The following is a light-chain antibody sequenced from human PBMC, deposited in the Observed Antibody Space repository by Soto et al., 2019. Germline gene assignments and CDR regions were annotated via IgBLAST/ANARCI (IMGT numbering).Light chain of an antibody. CDR1: SSDIGAFTF. CDR2: DVN. Sequence: QSALTQPASVSGSPEQSITISCTGASSDIGAFTFVSWYQQHPAKVPKLMIFDVNRRPSGVSDRFSGSKSGNTASLTISGLQAEDEGDYYCSSYTSSSTHVFGSGTKVTVL. V-gene: IGLV2-14*03. J-gene: IGLJ1*01. CDR3: SSYTSSSTHV.